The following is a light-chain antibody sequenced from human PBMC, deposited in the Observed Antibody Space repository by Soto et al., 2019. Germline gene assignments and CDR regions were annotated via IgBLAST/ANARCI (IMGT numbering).Light chain of an antibody. V-gene: IGKV3-15*01. Sequence: EIVMTQSPATLSVSPGERATLSCRASQSVSSNLAWYQQKPGQAPRLLIYGASTSATGIPARFSGSGSGTEFTLTISSLKSEDFAVYYCQQYHDWPPWTFGQGTKVDI. CDR1: QSVSSN. CDR2: GAS. J-gene: IGKJ1*01. CDR3: QQYHDWPPWT.